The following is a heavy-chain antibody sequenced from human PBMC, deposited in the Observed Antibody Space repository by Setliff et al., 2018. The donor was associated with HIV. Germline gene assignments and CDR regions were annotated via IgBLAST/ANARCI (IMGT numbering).Heavy chain of an antibody. J-gene: IGHJ4*02. D-gene: IGHD3-16*02. Sequence: SETLSLTCTVSGDSISGYYWSWIRQPPGKGLEWIGYIYTSGNTNYNPSLKSRVTISVDTSKNQFSLKVRSVTAADTAVYYCARVRSGAYVWGSYPDYWGQGTQVTVSS. CDR1: GDSISGYY. V-gene: IGHV4-4*08. CDR2: IYTSGNT. CDR3: ARVRSGAYVWGSYPDY.